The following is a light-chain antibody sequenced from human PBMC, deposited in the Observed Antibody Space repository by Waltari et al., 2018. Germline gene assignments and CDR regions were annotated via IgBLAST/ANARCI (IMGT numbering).Light chain of an antibody. J-gene: IGLJ3*02. V-gene: IGLV1-40*01. Sequence: QSMLTQPTSVSGAPGQRVTISCTGSSSNIGAGHDVPWYQVFPGTGPKLLIYGNNNRPSGVPDRFSGSKSGTSASLTITGLQAEDEADYYCHSFDTSLSDGVVFGGGTKVTVL. CDR1: SSNIGAGHD. CDR3: HSFDTSLSDGVV. CDR2: GNN.